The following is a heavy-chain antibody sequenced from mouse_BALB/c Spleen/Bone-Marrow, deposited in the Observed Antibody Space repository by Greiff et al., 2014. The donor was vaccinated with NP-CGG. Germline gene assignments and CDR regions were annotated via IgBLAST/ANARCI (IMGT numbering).Heavy chain of an antibody. CDR3: ARPYYYGSSGDSWFAY. J-gene: IGHJ3*01. V-gene: IGHV1-14*01. D-gene: IGHD1-1*01. CDR1: GYTFTSYV. Sequence: VQLKQSGPELVKPGASVKMSCKASGYTFTSYVMHWVKQKPGQGLEWIGYIIPYNDGTNYNEKFKGKATLTPDKSSSTAYMELSSLTSEDSAVYYCARPYYYGSSGDSWFAYWGQGTLVTVSA. CDR2: IIPYNDGT.